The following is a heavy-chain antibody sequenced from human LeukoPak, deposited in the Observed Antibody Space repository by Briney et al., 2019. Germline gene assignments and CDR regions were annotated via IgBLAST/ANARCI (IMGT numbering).Heavy chain of an antibody. Sequence: SVKVSCKASGGTFSSYAISWVRQAPGQGLEWMGRIIPILGIANYAQKFQGRVTITADKSASTAYMGLSSLRSEDTAVYYCARRSHGPKYDYYYGMDVWGQGTTVTVSS. CDR1: GGTFSSYA. CDR2: IIPILGIA. J-gene: IGHJ6*02. V-gene: IGHV1-69*04. CDR3: ARRSHGPKYDYYYGMDV.